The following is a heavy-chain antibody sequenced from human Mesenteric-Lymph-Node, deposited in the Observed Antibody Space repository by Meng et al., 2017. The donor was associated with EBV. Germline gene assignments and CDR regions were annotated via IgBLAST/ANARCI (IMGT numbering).Heavy chain of an antibody. CDR2: ISTYTGNT. J-gene: IGHJ4*02. V-gene: IGHV1-18*01. D-gene: IGHD3-10*01. Sequence: QVQLVPAGDEVKEPGASVKVSCKASCYTFTNYGLSWVRQAPGQGLEWMGWISTYTGNTNSAQKVQGRVTMTTDTSTSTAYMELRSLRSDDTAMYYCARMIGSGSPFDYWGQGTLVTVSS. CDR1: CYTFTNYG. CDR3: ARMIGSGSPFDY.